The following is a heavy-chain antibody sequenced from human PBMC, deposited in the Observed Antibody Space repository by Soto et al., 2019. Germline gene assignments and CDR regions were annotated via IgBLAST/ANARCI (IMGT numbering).Heavy chain of an antibody. J-gene: IGHJ4*02. CDR2: MNPNSGNT. D-gene: IGHD2-15*01. CDR3: ARKGYCSGGSCYSYYY. V-gene: IGHV1-8*01. CDR1: GYTFTSYD. Sequence: QVQLVQSGAEVKKPGASVKVSCKASGYTFTSYDINWVRQATGPGLEWMGWMNPNSGNTGYAQKFQGRVTMTSKTSISTAYMELSSLRSEDTAVYYCARKGYCSGGSCYSYYYRGQGTLVTVSS.